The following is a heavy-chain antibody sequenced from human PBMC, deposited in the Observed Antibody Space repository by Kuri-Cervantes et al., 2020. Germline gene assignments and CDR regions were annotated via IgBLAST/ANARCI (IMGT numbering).Heavy chain of an antibody. J-gene: IGHJ4*02. D-gene: IGHD2/OR15-2a*01. V-gene: IGHV4-59*11. Sequence: SETLSLTCTVSGDSITTHYWSWIRQPPGRGLEWIGYFFYSGSTGYNPSLNSRVTISLETSKNQFSLKLSSVTAADTAVYYCASIIARATFDYWGQGTLVTVSS. CDR2: FFYSGST. CDR1: GDSITTHY. CDR3: ASIIARATFDY.